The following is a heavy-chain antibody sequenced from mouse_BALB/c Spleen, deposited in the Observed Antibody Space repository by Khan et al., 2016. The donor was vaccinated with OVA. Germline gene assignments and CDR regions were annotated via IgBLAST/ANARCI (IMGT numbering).Heavy chain of an antibody. J-gene: IGHJ4*01. CDR2: INYSGST. CDR3: ARDGARYNYAMDY. V-gene: IGHV3-2*02. Sequence: VQLKHSGPGLVKPSQSLSLTCTVTGYSITSDYAWNWLRQFPGNKLEWMGYINYSGSTNYNPALKSRISITRDTSKYQFFLQLNSVTTADTATNYCARDGARYNYAMDYWGQGTSVTVSS. CDR1: GYSITSDYA. D-gene: IGHD1-1*02.